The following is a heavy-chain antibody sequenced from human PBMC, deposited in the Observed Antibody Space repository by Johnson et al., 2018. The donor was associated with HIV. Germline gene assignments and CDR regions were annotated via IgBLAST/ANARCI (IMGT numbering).Heavy chain of an antibody. Sequence: VQLVESGGGLVQPGGSLRLSCAASGFTVSSNYMSWVRQAPGKGLEWVSVIYSGGSTYYADSVKGRFTISRDNSKNTLYLQMNILTAEDTAVYYCARAPEVRGIDAFDIWGQGTMVTVS. CDR1: GFTVSSNY. V-gene: IGHV3-66*01. CDR3: ARAPEVRGIDAFDI. D-gene: IGHD3-10*01. J-gene: IGHJ3*02. CDR2: IYSGGST.